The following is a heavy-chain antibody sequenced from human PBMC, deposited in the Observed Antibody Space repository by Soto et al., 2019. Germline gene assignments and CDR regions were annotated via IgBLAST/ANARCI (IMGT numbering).Heavy chain of an antibody. D-gene: IGHD2-15*01. Sequence: EVQLVESGGGLVQPGRSLRLSCAASGFTFDDYAMHWVRQAPGKGLEWVSGISWNSGSIGYADSVKGRFTISRDNAKNSLYLQMNSLRAEDTALYYCAKDPFRYCSGGSCQGYMDVWCKWTTVTVSS. J-gene: IGHJ6*03. CDR2: ISWNSGSI. CDR3: AKDPFRYCSGGSCQGYMDV. V-gene: IGHV3-9*01. CDR1: GFTFDDYA.